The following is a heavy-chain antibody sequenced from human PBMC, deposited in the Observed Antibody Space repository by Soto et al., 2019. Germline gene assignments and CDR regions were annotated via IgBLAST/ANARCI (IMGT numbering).Heavy chain of an antibody. CDR2: ISDSGST. Sequence: GGSLRLSCAASGFTFSSYAMSWVRQAPGKGLEWVSTISDSGSTYYADSVKGRFTISRDNSKNTLYLQMNSLRAEDTAVYYCARAPSIAAAGTLDYWGQGTLVTVSS. V-gene: IGHV3-23*01. J-gene: IGHJ4*02. CDR3: ARAPSIAAAGTLDY. CDR1: GFTFSSYA. D-gene: IGHD6-13*01.